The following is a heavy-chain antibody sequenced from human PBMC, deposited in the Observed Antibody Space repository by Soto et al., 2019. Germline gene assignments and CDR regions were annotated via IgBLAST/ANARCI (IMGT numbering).Heavy chain of an antibody. J-gene: IGHJ1*01. Sequence: ASVKVSCKASGYLFTAYSMHWVRLAPGQGLEWMGVVNPSGGSTKYAQNFQGRVTMTRDTSTTTIYMEVSSLRSDDTAIYYCAREENCSGGTCYSEYFHRWGQGTLVTVSS. CDR1: GYLFTAYS. CDR3: AREENCSGGTCYSEYFHR. V-gene: IGHV1-46*01. D-gene: IGHD2-15*01. CDR2: VNPSGGST.